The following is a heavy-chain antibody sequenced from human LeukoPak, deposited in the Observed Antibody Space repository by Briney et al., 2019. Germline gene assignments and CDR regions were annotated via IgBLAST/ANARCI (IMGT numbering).Heavy chain of an antibody. J-gene: IGHJ4*02. CDR2: ISYNGSNK. CDR3: ANHRLDRHLFDY. Sequence: PGGSLRLSCAASGFTFSSYGMHWVRQAPGKGLEWVAVISYNGSNKYYADSAKGRFTISRDNSKNTLYLQMNSLRAEDTAVYYCANHRLDRHLFDYWGQGTLVTVSS. CDR1: GFTFSSYG. V-gene: IGHV3-30*18. D-gene: IGHD5-12*01.